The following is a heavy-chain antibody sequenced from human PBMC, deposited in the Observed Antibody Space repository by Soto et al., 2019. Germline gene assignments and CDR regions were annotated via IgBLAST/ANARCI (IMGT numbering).Heavy chain of an antibody. CDR2: ISSSSSYI. D-gene: IGHD6-6*01. CDR3: AREGKQLVDFDY. Sequence: GGSLRLSCAASGFTFSSYAMHWVRQAPGKGLEWVSSISSSSSYIYYADSVKGRFTISRDNAKNSLYLQMNSLRAEDTAVYYCAREGKQLVDFDYWGQGTLVTVSS. CDR1: GFTFSSYA. V-gene: IGHV3-21*01. J-gene: IGHJ4*02.